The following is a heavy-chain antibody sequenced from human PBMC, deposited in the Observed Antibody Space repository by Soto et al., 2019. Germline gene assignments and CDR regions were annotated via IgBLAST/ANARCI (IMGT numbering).Heavy chain of an antibody. CDR1: GYTLTELS. Sequence: GASVKVSCKVSGYTLTELSMHWVRQAPGKGLEWMGGFDPEDGETIYAQKFQGRVTMTEDTSTDTAYMELSSLRSEDTAVYYCATSRYSGSHYGMDVWGQGTTVTVSS. CDR3: ATSRYSGSHYGMDV. D-gene: IGHD1-26*01. CDR2: FDPEDGET. J-gene: IGHJ6*02. V-gene: IGHV1-24*01.